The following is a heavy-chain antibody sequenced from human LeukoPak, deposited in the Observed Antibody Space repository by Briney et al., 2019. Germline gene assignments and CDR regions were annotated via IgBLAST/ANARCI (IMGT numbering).Heavy chain of an antibody. CDR1: GGSISDAY. CDR2: VYDENGGT. V-gene: IGHV4-4*08. J-gene: IGHJ4*02. Sequence: SETLSLTCSVSGGSISDAYWSWVRQSPGNQMEWIGYVYDENGGTNYNPSLKSRVGISLDTSKKQFSLTMKSVTAADTAVYYCATNALLVPSTFDSWGRGTLVTVSS. D-gene: IGHD6-6*01. CDR3: ATNALLVPSTFDS.